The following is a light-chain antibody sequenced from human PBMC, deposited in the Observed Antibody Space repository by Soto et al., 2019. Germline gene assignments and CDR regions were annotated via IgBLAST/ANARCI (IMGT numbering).Light chain of an antibody. CDR2: GAS. CDR1: RSVSSSY. Sequence: VFLTQSPALLAFSPGDIATPSFRASRSVSSSYLDWYQHKPGQAPRLLIHGASSRVTGIPDRFSGSGSGTDFTLTITRLEPEDFAVYYCQQYQSLTFGGGTKVDIK. V-gene: IGKV3-20*01. CDR3: QQYQSLT. J-gene: IGKJ4*01.